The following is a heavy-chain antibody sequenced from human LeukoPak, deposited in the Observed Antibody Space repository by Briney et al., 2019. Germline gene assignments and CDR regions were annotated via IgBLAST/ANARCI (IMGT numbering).Heavy chain of an antibody. Sequence: ASVKVSCKASGYTFTSYGISWVRQAPGQGLEWMGWISAYNGNTNYAQKLQDRVTMTTDTSTTTAYMELRSLRSDDTAVYYCARDLPYGCSSTSCYFHFDYWGQGTLVTVSS. V-gene: IGHV1-18*01. J-gene: IGHJ4*02. CDR2: ISAYNGNT. CDR1: GYTFTSYG. CDR3: ARDLPYGCSSTSCYFHFDY. D-gene: IGHD2-2*01.